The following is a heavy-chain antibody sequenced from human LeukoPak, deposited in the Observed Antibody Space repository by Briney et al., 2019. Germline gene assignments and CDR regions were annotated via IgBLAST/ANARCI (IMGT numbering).Heavy chain of an antibody. CDR3: ATSTVTYYYYGMDV. V-gene: IGHV3-30*03. J-gene: IGHJ6*02. D-gene: IGHD4-17*01. CDR2: ISYDGSNK. CDR1: GFTFSSYG. Sequence: GGSLRLSCAASGFTFSSYGMHWVRQAPGKGLEWVAVISYDGSNKYYADSVKGRFTISRDNSKNTLYLQMNSMRAEDTAVYYCATSTVTYYYYGMDVWGQGTTVTVSS.